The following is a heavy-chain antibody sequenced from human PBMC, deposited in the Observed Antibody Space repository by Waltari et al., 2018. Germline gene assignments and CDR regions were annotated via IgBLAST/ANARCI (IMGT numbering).Heavy chain of an antibody. D-gene: IGHD1-20*01. CDR3: AKPFYNWDDPLHS. CDR1: GFTPDTHA. CDR2: ISVSDAT. Sequence: EVQLLESGGGLVPPGGSLRPSCQASGFTPDTHAFNWVRQAPGKGLEWVSSISVSDATYYADSVKGRFTISRDYSDNTVYLQMDSLRADDTAVYFCAKPFYNWDDPLHSWGQGTPVTVSS. V-gene: IGHV3-23*01. J-gene: IGHJ1*01.